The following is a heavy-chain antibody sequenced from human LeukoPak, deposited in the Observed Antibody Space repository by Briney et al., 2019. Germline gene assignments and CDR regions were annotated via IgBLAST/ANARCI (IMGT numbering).Heavy chain of an antibody. CDR3: ARDPGLFGDCSSTTCSPAAFDI. D-gene: IGHD2-2*01. V-gene: IGHV3-30*03. Sequence: GGSLRLSCAASGFTFSNAWMSWVRQAPGKGLEWVAVISKDGSNKYYADSVKGRFTISRDSSTNTLYLQMNSLRADDTAMYYCARDPGLFGDCSSTTCSPAAFDIWGHGTMVTVSS. CDR1: GFTFSNAW. CDR2: ISKDGSNK. J-gene: IGHJ3*02.